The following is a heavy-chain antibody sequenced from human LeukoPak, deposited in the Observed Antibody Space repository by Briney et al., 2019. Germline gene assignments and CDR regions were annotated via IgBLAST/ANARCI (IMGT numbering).Heavy chain of an antibody. D-gene: IGHD4-17*01. CDR1: GYTFTSYG. V-gene: IGHV1-18*01. Sequence: ASVKVSCKASGYTFTSYGISWVRQAPGQGLEWMGWISAYNGNTNYAQKLQGRVTMTTDTSTSTAYMELSSLRSEDTAVYYCARDVELGDMYYWGQGTLVTVSS. CDR2: ISAYNGNT. J-gene: IGHJ4*02. CDR3: ARDVELGDMYY.